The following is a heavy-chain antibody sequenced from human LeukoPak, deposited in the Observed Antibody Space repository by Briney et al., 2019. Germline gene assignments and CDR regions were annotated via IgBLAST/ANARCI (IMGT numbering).Heavy chain of an antibody. CDR2: INPNSGGT. Sequence: ASVKVSCKASGGTFSSYAISWVRQAPGQGLEWMGWINPNSGGTNYAQKFQGRVTMTRDTSISTAYMELSRLRSDDTAVYYCARDILRSLYYYMDVWGKGTTVTVSS. J-gene: IGHJ6*03. V-gene: IGHV1-2*02. D-gene: IGHD3-3*01. CDR1: GGTFSSYA. CDR3: ARDILRSLYYYMDV.